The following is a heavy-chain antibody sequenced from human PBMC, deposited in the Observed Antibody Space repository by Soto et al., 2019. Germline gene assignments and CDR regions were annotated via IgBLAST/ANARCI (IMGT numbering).Heavy chain of an antibody. V-gene: IGHV4-30-2*01. CDR2: IYHSGST. D-gene: IGHD2-15*01. Sequence: SETLSLTCAVSGGSISSGGYSWSWIRQPPGKGLEWIGYIYHSGSTYYNPSLKSRVTISVDRSKNQFSLKLSSVTAADTAVYYCAKGYCSGGSCYSAPYYFYGMDVWGQVPTFTVSS. J-gene: IGHJ6*02. CDR1: GGSISSGGYS. CDR3: AKGYCSGGSCYSAPYYFYGMDV.